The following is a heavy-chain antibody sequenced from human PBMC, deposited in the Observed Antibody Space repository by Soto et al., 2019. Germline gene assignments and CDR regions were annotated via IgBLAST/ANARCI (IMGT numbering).Heavy chain of an antibody. V-gene: IGHV1-69*01. CDR3: ARGDSPYVWFNEF. CDR1: GGLFSSYA. D-gene: IGHD3-16*01. CDR2: IIPGFDTP. Sequence: QEQLVQSVAEVKRPGSSVKVSCKDSGGLFSSYAISWVRQAPGQGLEWMGGIIPGFDTPYYAQKVQGRVTISADESTNTAYMDLSSLTSEDTAMYYCARGDSPYVWFNEFWGQGSRVTVSS. J-gene: IGHJ4*02.